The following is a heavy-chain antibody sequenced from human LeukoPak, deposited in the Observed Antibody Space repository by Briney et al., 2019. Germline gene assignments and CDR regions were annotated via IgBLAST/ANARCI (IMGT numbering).Heavy chain of an antibody. Sequence: EASVKVSCKASGYTFTSYYMHWVRQAPGQGLEWMGIINPSGGSTSYAQKFQGRVTMTRDTSTSTVYMELSRLRSDDTAVYYCARERGIAAAGTWGQGTLVTVSP. CDR1: GYTFTSYY. D-gene: IGHD6-13*01. CDR2: INPSGGST. CDR3: ARERGIAAAGT. V-gene: IGHV1-46*01. J-gene: IGHJ5*02.